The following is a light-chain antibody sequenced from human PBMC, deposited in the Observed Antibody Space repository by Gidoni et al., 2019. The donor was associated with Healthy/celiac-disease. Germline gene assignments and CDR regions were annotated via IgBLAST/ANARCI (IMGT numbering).Light chain of an antibody. J-gene: IGKJ2*01. CDR2: AAA. CDR1: QGISNS. V-gene: IGKV1-NL1*01. Sequence: DVQITQSPSSLSARVADRVTITRRARQGISNSLSWYQQKPGKASKPLLYAAARLESGVPSRFSGSGSGTAYSLPISSLQPEDFVTDYCQQHSSTPAVTFGQGTKLEIK. CDR3: QQHSSTPAVT.